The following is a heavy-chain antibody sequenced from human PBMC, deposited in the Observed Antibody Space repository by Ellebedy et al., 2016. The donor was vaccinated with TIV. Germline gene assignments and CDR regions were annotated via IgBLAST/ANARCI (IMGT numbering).Heavy chain of an antibody. CDR1: GFTFSSYA. V-gene: IGHV3-30*04. CDR2: ISYDGRNK. CDR3: AGRAYNWNDGSLFDY. D-gene: IGHD1-1*01. J-gene: IGHJ4*02. Sequence: GGSLRLSCAASGFTFSSYAMHWVRQAPGKGLEWVAVISYDGRNKYHADSVKGRFTISRDNSKNTLYLQMNSLRAEDTAVYYCAGRAYNWNDGSLFDYWGQGTLVTVSS.